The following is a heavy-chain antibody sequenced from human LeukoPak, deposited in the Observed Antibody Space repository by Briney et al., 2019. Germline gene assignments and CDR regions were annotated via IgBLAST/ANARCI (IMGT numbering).Heavy chain of an antibody. D-gene: IGHD4-23*01. V-gene: IGHV4-34*01. CDR2: INHSGST. J-gene: IGHJ6*02. Sequence: SETLSLTCAVYGGAFSGYYWSWIRQPPGKGLEWIGEINHSGSTNYNPSLKSRGTISVDTSTNQFSLKLSSVTAADTAVYYCARGYGGNPHHLPNYYYYGLDVWGQGTTVTVSS. CDR3: ARGYGGNPHHLPNYYYYGLDV. CDR1: GGAFSGYY.